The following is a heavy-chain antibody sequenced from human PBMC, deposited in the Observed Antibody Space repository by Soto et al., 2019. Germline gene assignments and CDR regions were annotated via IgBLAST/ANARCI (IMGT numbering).Heavy chain of an antibody. CDR3: SHMGSRSSSYAY. D-gene: IGHD6-6*01. CDR2: IYWDDDK. V-gene: IGHV2-5*02. J-gene: IGHJ4*02. CDR1: GFSLSTTGVG. Sequence: QITLKQSGTTLVKPTHTLTLTCTFSGFSLSTTGVGVGWIRQPPGKALEWLALIYWDDDKRYRPSLKSRLTITKNTSKNQVVLRMTNMDSVDTATYYCSHMGSRSSSYAYWGQGTLVTVSS.